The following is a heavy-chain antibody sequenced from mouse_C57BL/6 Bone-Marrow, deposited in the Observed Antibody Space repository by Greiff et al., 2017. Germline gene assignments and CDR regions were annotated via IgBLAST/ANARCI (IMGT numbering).Heavy chain of an antibody. V-gene: IGHV1-81*01. CDR2: NYPRSGNT. D-gene: IGHD1-1*01. CDR1: GYTFTSYG. Sequence: QVQLQQSGAELARPGASVKLSCKASGYTFTSYGISWVKQRTGQGLEWIGENYPRSGNTYYNEKFKGKATLTADKSSSTAYMELRSLTSEDSAVYFCARCIFLLLRYWYFDVWGTGTTVTVSS. CDR3: ARCIFLLLRYWYFDV. J-gene: IGHJ1*03.